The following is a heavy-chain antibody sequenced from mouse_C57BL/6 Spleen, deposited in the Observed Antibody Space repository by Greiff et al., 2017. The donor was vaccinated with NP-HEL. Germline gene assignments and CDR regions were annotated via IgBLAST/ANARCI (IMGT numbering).Heavy chain of an antibody. CDR2: ISNGGGST. J-gene: IGHJ4*01. V-gene: IGHV5-12*01. CDR1: GFTFSDYY. D-gene: IGHD1-2*01. Sequence: EVNVVESGGGLVQPGGSLKLSCAASGFTFSDYYMYWVRQTPEKRLEWVAYISNGGGSTYYPDTVKGRFTISRDNAKNTLYLQMSRLKSEDTAMYYCARSLLRSYAMDYWGQGTSVTVSS. CDR3: ARSLLRSYAMDY.